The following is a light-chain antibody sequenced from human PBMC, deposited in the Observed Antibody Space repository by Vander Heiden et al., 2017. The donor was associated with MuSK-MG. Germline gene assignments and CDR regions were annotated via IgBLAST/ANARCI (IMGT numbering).Light chain of an antibody. CDR3: HQSNGLPIT. J-gene: IGKJ5*01. V-gene: IGKV6-21*01. CDR1: QAIGTS. Sequence: EIVLTQSPDFQAVTPKEKVTITYRASQAIGTSLHWYQQKPDQSPKLVIKDASQSFSGVPSRFSGSGSGTDFTLTIKSLEAEDAATYYCHQSNGLPITFGQGTRLEIK. CDR2: DAS.